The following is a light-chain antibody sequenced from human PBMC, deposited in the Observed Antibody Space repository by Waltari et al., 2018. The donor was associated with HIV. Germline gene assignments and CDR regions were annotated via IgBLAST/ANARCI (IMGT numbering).Light chain of an antibody. J-gene: IGKJ3*01. CDR1: QSLLHSHGYNS. V-gene: IGKV2-28*01. CDR2: LGS. CDR3: MQALQTLRRPFT. Sequence: DIVMTQSQLSLSVTPGEQASISCRSSQSLLHSHGYNSLDWYLQKPGQSPQPLIYLGSNRASGVPDRFSGSGSGTDFTLKISRVEAEDVEVYYCMQALQTLRRPFTFVPGTKVDIK.